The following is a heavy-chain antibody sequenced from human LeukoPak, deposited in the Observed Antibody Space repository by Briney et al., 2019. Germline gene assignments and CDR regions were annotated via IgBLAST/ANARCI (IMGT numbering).Heavy chain of an antibody. CDR3: ARDEALRYFDWYKEGDAFDI. CDR2: MNPNSGNT. D-gene: IGHD3-9*01. Sequence: GASVKVSCKASGYTFTSYDINWVRQATGQGLEWMGWMNPNSGNTGYAQKFQGRVTMTRNTSISTAYMELSSLRSEDTAVYYCARDEALRYFDWYKEGDAFDIWGQGTMVTVSS. J-gene: IGHJ3*02. V-gene: IGHV1-8*01. CDR1: GYTFTSYD.